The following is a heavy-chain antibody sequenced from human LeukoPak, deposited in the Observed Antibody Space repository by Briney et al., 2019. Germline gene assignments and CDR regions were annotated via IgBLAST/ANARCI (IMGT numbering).Heavy chain of an antibody. J-gene: IGHJ4*02. V-gene: IGHV3-66*01. Sequence: GGSLILSCAASGFTVSSKYMSWVRQAPGKGLEWVSVIYSGGSIYYADSVKGRFTISRDNAKNSLYLQMNSLRDEDTAVYYCARAGYGGNFRNFDYWGQGTLVTVSS. D-gene: IGHD4-23*01. CDR1: GFTVSSKY. CDR2: IYSGGSI. CDR3: ARAGYGGNFRNFDY.